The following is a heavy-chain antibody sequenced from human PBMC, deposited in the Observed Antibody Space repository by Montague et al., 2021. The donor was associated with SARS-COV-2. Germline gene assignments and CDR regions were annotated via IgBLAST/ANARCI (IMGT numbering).Heavy chain of an antibody. D-gene: IGHD3-22*01. J-gene: IGHJ5*02. CDR1: GGSFSGYY. Sequence: SETLSLTCAVYGGSFSGYYWGWIRQPPGKGLEWIGEINHSGSTNYNPSLKSRVTISVDTSKNQFSLKLSSVTAADTAVYYCARGPRITMIVVVITDIWFDPWGQGTLVTVSS. CDR2: INHSGST. CDR3: ARGPRITMIVVVITDIWFDP. V-gene: IGHV4-34*01.